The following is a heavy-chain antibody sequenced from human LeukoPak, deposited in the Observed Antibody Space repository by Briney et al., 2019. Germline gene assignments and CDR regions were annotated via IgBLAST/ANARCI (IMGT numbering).Heavy chain of an antibody. V-gene: IGHV3-7*01. CDR3: SRDNLAWRHYFDS. J-gene: IGHJ4*02. Sequence: PGGSLRLSCAASGFSFSDYWMSWVRQAPGKGLEWVANIKEDGSEKYYVDSVKGRFTISRDNAKNSLYLQMNSLRAEDTAVYYCSRDNLAWRHYFDSWGQGTLVTVSS. CDR1: GFSFSDYW. CDR2: IKEDGSEK.